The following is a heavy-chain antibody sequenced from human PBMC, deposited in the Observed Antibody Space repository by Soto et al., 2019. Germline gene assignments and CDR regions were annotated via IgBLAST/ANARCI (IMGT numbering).Heavy chain of an antibody. V-gene: IGHV4-31*03. CDR2: IFYSGST. D-gene: IGHD3-10*01. CDR3: AGGPYGSGNHHLNN. J-gene: IGHJ4*02. CDR1: GGSISSGDYY. Sequence: PSETLSLTCTASGGSISSGDYYWSWMRQHPGKGLEWIGYIFYSGSTYYNPSLKSRVTISVDKSKNHFSLNLKSVTAADTAVYYCAGGPYGSGNHHLNNWGQGVLVTVSS.